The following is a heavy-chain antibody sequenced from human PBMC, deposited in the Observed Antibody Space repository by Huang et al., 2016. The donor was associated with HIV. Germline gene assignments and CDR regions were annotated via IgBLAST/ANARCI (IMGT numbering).Heavy chain of an antibody. CDR2: VYQSGST. CDR1: GDFISSTNYY. CDR3: ASQHIGAAATWF. D-gene: IGHD6-13*01. Sequence: QLQLQESGPGQVKPSETLSLTCTVSGDFISSTNYYWGWIRQSPGKGLEWVGGVYQSGSTTYNPPLKSGVTLSVDTSRNQFSLRLNSVTAADTAVYYCASQHIGAAATWFWGRGTQVAVSS. V-gene: IGHV4-39*01. J-gene: IGHJ4*02.